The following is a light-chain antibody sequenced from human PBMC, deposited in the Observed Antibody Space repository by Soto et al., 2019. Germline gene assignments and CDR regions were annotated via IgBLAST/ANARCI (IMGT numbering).Light chain of an antibody. Sequence: EIVLTQSPATLSLSPGERATLSCRASQSVRSYLAWYQQKPGQGPRLLIYDASARATGIPARFSGSGSGTDFTLTISSLEPEDFAGYYCQQRSNLVYTFGQGTKLEIK. CDR3: QQRSNLVYT. V-gene: IGKV3-11*01. CDR2: DAS. CDR1: QSVRSY. J-gene: IGKJ2*01.